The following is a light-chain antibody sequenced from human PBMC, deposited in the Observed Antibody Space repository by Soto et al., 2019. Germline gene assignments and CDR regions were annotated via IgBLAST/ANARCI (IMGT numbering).Light chain of an antibody. CDR3: AAWDDSLSGWV. Sequence: QSVLTQPPSASGTPGQRVTISCSGSSSNIGSNFLYWYQQFPGTAPKLLIYRNNPRPSGVPDRFSGSKSGTSASLAISGLPSEDEADYYCAAWDDSLSGWVFGGGTKLTVL. J-gene: IGLJ3*02. CDR1: SSNIGSNF. CDR2: RNN. V-gene: IGLV1-47*01.